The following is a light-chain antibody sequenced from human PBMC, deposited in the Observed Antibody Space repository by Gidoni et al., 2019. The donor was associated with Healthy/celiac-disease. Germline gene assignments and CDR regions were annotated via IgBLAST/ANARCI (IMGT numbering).Light chain of an antibody. CDR1: QSISSY. CDR3: QQSYSTLMCS. CDR2: AAS. J-gene: IGKJ2*04. V-gene: IGKV1-39*01. Sequence: DIQMTQSPSSLSASVGDRVTNTCRASQSISSYLNWYQQKPGKAPKLLIYAASSLQSGVPSRFSGSGSGTDFTLTISSLQPEDFATYYCQQSYSTLMCSFGQGTKLEIK.